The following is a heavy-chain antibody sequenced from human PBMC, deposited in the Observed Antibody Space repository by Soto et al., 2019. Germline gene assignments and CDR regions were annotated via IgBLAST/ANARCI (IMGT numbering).Heavy chain of an antibody. V-gene: IGHV4-38-2*02. Sequence: PSVTLSLTCSLQSSPITSGHCWGWIRKPPGKGLEWIGSIFHGGNTYYNPSLKSRVTISVDMSKNQFSLKLNSVTAADTAVYYCARARWYDAFDVWGQGTVVT. J-gene: IGHJ3*01. CDR1: SSPITSGHC. CDR3: ARARWYDAFDV. D-gene: IGHD2-15*01. CDR2: IFHGGNT.